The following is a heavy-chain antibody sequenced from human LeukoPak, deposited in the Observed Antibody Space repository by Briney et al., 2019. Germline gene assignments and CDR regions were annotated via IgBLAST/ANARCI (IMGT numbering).Heavy chain of an antibody. Sequence: SETLSLTCTVSGGSISSYYWSWIRQPPGKGLEWIAYIYSSGSTNYNPSLKSRVTISVETSKNQFSLKLSPVTAADTAVYYCASISSSWYNPYWYYDLWGRGTLVTVSS. CDR1: GGSISSYY. V-gene: IGHV4-59*01. CDR3: ASISSSWYNPYWYYDL. CDR2: IYSSGST. D-gene: IGHD6-13*01. J-gene: IGHJ2*01.